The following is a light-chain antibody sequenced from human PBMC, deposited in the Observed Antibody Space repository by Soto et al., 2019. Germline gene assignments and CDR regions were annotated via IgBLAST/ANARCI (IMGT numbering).Light chain of an antibody. CDR1: SSDVGGYNY. CDR2: EVN. Sequence: QSALTQPPSASGSPGQSVAISCTGPSSDVGGYNYVSWYQQHPGKAPKLMIYEVNKRPSGVPDLFSGSKSGTTASLTVSGLQAEDEADYYCSSYAGSSNVFGTGTKLTVL. CDR3: SSYAGSSNV. J-gene: IGLJ1*01. V-gene: IGLV2-8*01.